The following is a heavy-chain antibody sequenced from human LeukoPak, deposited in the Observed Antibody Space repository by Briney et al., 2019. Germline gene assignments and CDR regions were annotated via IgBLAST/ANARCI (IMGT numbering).Heavy chain of an antibody. CDR3: VRGVGVSRFNYLDP. CDR2: IWYDASNK. J-gene: IGHJ5*02. CDR1: GFTFSSFG. Sequence: PGRSLTLSCAASGFTFSSFGMHWVRQAPGKGLEWVAVIWYDASNKYYVDSVKGRFTISRGNSKNTLYLQMNSLRDDDTAVYYCVRGVGVSRFNYLDPWGQGTLVIVSS. D-gene: IGHD1-7*01. V-gene: IGHV3-33*01.